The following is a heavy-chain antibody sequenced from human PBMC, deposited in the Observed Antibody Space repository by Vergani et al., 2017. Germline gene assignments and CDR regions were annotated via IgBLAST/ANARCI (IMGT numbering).Heavy chain of an antibody. CDR1: GGSLSSSNW. D-gene: IGHD4-17*01. CDR2: IYHSGST. J-gene: IGHJ3*02. V-gene: IGHV4-4*02. Sequence: QVQLPESGPGLVKPSGTLSLTCAVSGGSLSSSNWWSWVRQPPGKGLEWIREIYHSGSTNYNPSLKSRVTISVDKSKNQFSLKLSAVPAADTAVYYCAREATVTTTGAFDIWGQGTMVTVSS. CDR3: AREATVTTTGAFDI.